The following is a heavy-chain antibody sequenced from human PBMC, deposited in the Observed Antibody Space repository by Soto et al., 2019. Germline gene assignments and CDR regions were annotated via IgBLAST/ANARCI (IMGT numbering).Heavy chain of an antibody. CDR1: GGSFSGYY. Sequence: QVQLQQWGAGLLKPSETLSLTCAVYGGSFSGYYWTWIRQPPGTGLEWIGEINHSGSTNYNPSLNSRVTISVDTSKNQFSLKLTSVTAADTAVYYCARDKITGLFDYWGQGTLVTFSS. J-gene: IGHJ4*02. CDR3: ARDKITGLFDY. D-gene: IGHD2-8*02. V-gene: IGHV4-34*01. CDR2: INHSGST.